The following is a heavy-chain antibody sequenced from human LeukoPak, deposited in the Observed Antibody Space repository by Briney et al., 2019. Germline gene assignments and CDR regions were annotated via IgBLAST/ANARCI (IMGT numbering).Heavy chain of an antibody. J-gene: IGHJ3*02. CDR3: AKTLGYDSSGAFDI. CDR1: GFTFSSYG. D-gene: IGHD3-22*01. Sequence: GGSLRLSCAASGFTFSSYGMHWVRQAPGKGLEWVAVISYDGSNKYYADSVKGRFTISRDNSKNTLYLQMNSLRAEDTAVYYCAKTLGYDSSGAFDIWGQGTMVTVSS. CDR2: ISYDGSNK. V-gene: IGHV3-30*18.